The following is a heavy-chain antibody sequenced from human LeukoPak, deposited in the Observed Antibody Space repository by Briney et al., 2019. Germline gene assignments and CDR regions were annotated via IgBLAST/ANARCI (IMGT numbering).Heavy chain of an antibody. J-gene: IGHJ3*02. CDR2: IYYSGST. V-gene: IGHV4-59*08. Sequence: SETLSLTCTVSGGSISSYYWSWIRQPPGKGLEWIGYIYYSGSTNYNPSLKSRVTISVDTSKNQFSLKLSSVTAADTAVYYCARHLRLEAFDIWGQGTMVTVSS. D-gene: IGHD4-17*01. CDR1: GGSISSYY. CDR3: ARHLRLEAFDI.